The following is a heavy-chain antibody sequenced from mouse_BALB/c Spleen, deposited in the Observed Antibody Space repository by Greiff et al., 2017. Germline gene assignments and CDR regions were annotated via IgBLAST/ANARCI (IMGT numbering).Heavy chain of an antibody. D-gene: IGHD1-1*01. J-gene: IGHJ4*01. V-gene: IGHV7-3*02. Sequence: EVQLVESGGGLVQPGGSLRLSCATSGFTFTDYYMSWVRQPPGKALEWLGFIRNKANGYTTEYSASVKGRFTISRDNSQSILYLLMNTLRAEDSATYYCARAGSRDAMDYWGQGTSVTVSS. CDR1: GFTFTDYY. CDR2: IRNKANGYTT. CDR3: ARAGSRDAMDY.